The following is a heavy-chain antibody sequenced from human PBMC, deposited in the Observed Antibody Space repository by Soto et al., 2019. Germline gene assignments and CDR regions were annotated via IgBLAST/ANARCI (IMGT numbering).Heavy chain of an antibody. J-gene: IGHJ4*02. V-gene: IGHV4-59*01. Sequence: QVQLQESGPGLVKPSETLSLTCTVSGGSISSYYWSWIRQPPGKGLEWIGYIYYSGSTNYNPSLKSRVTMSVDTSKNQFSRKLSSVTGADTAVYYCARIPYYYGSGSYYPVDYWGQGTLVTVSS. CDR2: IYYSGST. D-gene: IGHD3-10*01. CDR1: GGSISSYY. CDR3: ARIPYYYGSGSYYPVDY.